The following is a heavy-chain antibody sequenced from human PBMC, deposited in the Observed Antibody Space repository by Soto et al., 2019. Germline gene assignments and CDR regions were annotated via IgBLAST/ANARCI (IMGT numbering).Heavy chain of an antibody. CDR2: ISFDGNNE. Sequence: QVQLMESGGGVVQPGRSLRLSCAASGFTFGTFIMHWVRQAPGKGLEWVAFISFDGNNEYYADSVKGRFTISRDNSKNALLLQMNSLRAEDTAVYYCTREGGTYNGGGFFDYWGQGALVTVSS. D-gene: IGHD1-26*01. J-gene: IGHJ4*02. V-gene: IGHV3-30*04. CDR1: GFTFGTFI. CDR3: TREGGTYNGGGFFDY.